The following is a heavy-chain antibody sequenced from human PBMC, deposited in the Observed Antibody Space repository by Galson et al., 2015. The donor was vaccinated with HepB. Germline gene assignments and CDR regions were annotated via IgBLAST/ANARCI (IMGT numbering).Heavy chain of an antibody. V-gene: IGHV3-33*08. Sequence: SLRLSCAASGFTFSSYGMHWVRQAPGKGLEWVAVIWYDGSNKYYADSVKGRFTISRDNSKKTLYLQMNSLRAEDTALYYCARDRRLYCGGDCSPGYWGQGTLVTVSS. CDR2: IWYDGSNK. D-gene: IGHD2-21*02. CDR3: ARDRRLYCGGDCSPGY. J-gene: IGHJ4*02. CDR1: GFTFSSYG.